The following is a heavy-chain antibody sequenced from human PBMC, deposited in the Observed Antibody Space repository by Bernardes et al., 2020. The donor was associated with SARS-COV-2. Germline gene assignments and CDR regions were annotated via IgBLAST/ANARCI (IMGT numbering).Heavy chain of an antibody. CDR3: ATDQRYYDILTCRTYYYGMGV. Sequence: ASVKVSCKVSGYTLTELSMHWVRQAPGKGLEWMGGFDPEDGETIYAQKFQGRVTMTEDTSTDTAYMELSSLRSEDTAVYYCATDQRYYDILTCRTYYYGMGVWGQGNTVTVSS. D-gene: IGHD3-9*01. CDR1: GYTLTELS. J-gene: IGHJ6*02. CDR2: FDPEDGET. V-gene: IGHV1-24*01.